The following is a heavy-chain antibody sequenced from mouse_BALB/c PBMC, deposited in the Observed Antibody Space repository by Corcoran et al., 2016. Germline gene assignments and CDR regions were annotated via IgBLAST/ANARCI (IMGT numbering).Heavy chain of an antibody. V-gene: IGHV1S136*01. CDR3: ARGYGSSHWYFDV. D-gene: IGHD1-1*01. CDR2: INPYNDGT. Sequence: EVQLQQAGPELVKPGASVKMSCKASGYTFTSYVMHWVKQKPGQGLEWIGYINPYNDGTKYNEKFKGKATLTSDKSSSTAYMELSILTSEDSAVCYCARGYGSSHWYFDVWGAGTTVTVSS. CDR1: GYTFTSYV. J-gene: IGHJ1*01.